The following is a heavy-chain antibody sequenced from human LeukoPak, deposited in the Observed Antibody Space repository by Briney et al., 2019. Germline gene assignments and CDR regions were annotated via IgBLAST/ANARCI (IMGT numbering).Heavy chain of an antibody. CDR1: GRSISSGGYS. V-gene: IGHV4-30-2*01. J-gene: IGHJ4*02. Sequence: PSETLSLTCAVSGRSISSGGYSWSWIRRPAGKGLEWIGYIYHSGSTYYNPSLKSRVTISVDTSQNQFSLKLSSVTAADTAVYHCARGEKGTVAPDYWGQGTLVTVSS. CDR3: ARGEKGTVAPDY. D-gene: IGHD2-8*02. CDR2: IYHSGST.